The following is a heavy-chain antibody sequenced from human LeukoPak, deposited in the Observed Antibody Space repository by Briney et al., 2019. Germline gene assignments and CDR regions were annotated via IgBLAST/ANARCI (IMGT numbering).Heavy chain of an antibody. J-gene: IGHJ5*02. CDR1: GYSFTTYA. D-gene: IGHD3-16*01. Sequence: EASVKVSCKASGYSFTTYAMNWLRQAPGQGLEWVGWINPNSGATNYAQKFHGRATMASDTSIRTAYMDLNRVGPDDTAVYYCAKTARRGGQNWLDPWGQGTLVTVSS. CDR3: AKTARRGGQNWLDP. CDR2: INPNSGAT. V-gene: IGHV1-2*02.